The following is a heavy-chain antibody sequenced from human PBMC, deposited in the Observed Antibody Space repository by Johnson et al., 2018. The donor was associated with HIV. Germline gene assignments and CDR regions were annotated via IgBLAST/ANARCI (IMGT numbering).Heavy chain of an antibody. V-gene: IGHV3-66*03. CDR1: GFTVSSNY. Sequence: VQLVESGGGLIQPGGSLRLSCAASGFTVSSNYMSWVRQAPGKGLEWVSVIYSGGRTYYADSVKGRFTISRDNSKNTLYLQMNSLRAEDTAVYYCAKDFGIVVVKSAFDIWGQGTMVTVSS. CDR3: AKDFGIVVVKSAFDI. CDR2: IYSGGRT. D-gene: IGHD3-22*01. J-gene: IGHJ3*02.